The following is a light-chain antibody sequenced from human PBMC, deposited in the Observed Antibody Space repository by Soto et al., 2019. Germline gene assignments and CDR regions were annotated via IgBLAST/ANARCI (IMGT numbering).Light chain of an antibody. CDR3: QQYNRYPWT. V-gene: IGKV1-17*01. Sequence: DIQMTQSPSSLSASVGDRVTITCQASQDIKNYLNWYQQKSGKDPKRLIYVASRLESGVPSRFSGSGSGTEFTLTISSLQPDDFATYYCQQYNRYPWTFGQGTKVDIK. CDR2: VAS. J-gene: IGKJ1*01. CDR1: QDIKNY.